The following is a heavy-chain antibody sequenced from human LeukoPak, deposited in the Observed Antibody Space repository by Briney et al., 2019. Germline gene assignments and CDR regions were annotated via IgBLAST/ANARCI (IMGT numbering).Heavy chain of an antibody. CDR3: AKSPPGDSSSWYFDY. CDR1: GFTFSSYA. J-gene: IGHJ4*02. CDR2: ISGSDGST. V-gene: IGHV3-23*01. D-gene: IGHD6-13*01. Sequence: PGGSLRLSCAASGFTFSSYAMSWVRQAPGKGLEWVSAISGSDGSTYYADSVKGRFTISRDNSKNTLYLQMNSLRAEDTAVYYCAKSPPGDSSSWYFDYWGQGTLVIVSS.